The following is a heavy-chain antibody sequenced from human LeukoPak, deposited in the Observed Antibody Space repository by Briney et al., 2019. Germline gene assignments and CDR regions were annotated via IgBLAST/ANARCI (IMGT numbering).Heavy chain of an antibody. D-gene: IGHD5-18*01. J-gene: IGHJ4*02. Sequence: GESLRISCKGSGYSFTSYWISWVRQMPGKGLEWMGRIDPSDSYTNYSPSFQGHVTISADKSISTAYLQWSSLKASDTAKYYCAIRSGYSYGYLSGPYFDYWGQGTLVTVSS. CDR3: AIRSGYSYGYLSGPYFDY. V-gene: IGHV5-10-1*01. CDR2: IDPSDSYT. CDR1: GYSFTSYW.